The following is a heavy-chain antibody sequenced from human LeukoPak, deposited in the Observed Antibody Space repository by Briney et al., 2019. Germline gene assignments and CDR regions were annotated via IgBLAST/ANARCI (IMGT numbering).Heavy chain of an antibody. V-gene: IGHV3-30*18. CDR1: GFTFSSYG. CDR2: ISYDGSNK. D-gene: IGHD5-18*01. CDR3: AKHRGYSSSAVDL. J-gene: IGHJ6*02. Sequence: GGSLRLSCAASGFTFSSYGMHWVRQAPGKGLEWVVVISYDGSNKYYADSVTGRFTISRDNSMNTLYLQMNSLRAEDTALYYCAKHRGYSSSAVDLWGQGTTVTVSS.